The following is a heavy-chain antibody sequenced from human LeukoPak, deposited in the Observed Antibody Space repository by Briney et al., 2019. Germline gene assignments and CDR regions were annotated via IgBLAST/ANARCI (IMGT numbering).Heavy chain of an antibody. CDR3: ARGPTGDFDY. CDR2: ISSSGGST. Sequence: GGSLRLSCAASEFTFSSFAMSWVRQPPGKGLEWVSTISSSGGSTFYAESVKGRFTISRDNNENTLYLQMNSLRVEDTAVYYCARGPTGDFDYWGQGTLVTVSS. CDR1: EFTFSSFA. V-gene: IGHV3-23*01. J-gene: IGHJ4*02. D-gene: IGHD7-27*01.